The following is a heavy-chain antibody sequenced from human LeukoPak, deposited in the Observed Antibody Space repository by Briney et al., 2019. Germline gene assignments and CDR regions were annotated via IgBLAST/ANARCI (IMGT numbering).Heavy chain of an antibody. CDR3: ARGPIAVAGTEHSLQYYFDY. Sequence: SETLSLTCAVSGGSFSGYYWSWIRQPPGKGLEWIGEINHSGSTNYNPSLKSRVTISVDTSKNQFSLKLSSVTAADTAVYYCARGPIAVAGTEHSLQYYFDYWGQGTLVTVSS. V-gene: IGHV4-34*01. J-gene: IGHJ4*02. CDR1: GGSFSGYY. CDR2: INHSGST. D-gene: IGHD6-19*01.